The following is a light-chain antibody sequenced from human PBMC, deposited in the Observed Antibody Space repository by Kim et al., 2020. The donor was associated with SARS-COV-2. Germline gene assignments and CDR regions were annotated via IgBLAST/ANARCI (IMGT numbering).Light chain of an antibody. CDR1: SSDIGSYDL. V-gene: IGLV2-23*02. CDR2: EVT. J-gene: IGLJ3*02. Sequence: QSALTQPASVSGSPGQSITISCTGTSSDIGSYDLVSWYQQHPGTAPKLIIYEVTKWPSGVSNRFSGSKSGNTASLTISGLQAEDEADYYCCSYAHSTTLVFGGGTQLTVL. CDR3: CSYAHSTTLV.